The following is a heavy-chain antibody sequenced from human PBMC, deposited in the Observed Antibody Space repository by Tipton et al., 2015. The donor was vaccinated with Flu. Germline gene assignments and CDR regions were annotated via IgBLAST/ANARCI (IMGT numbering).Heavy chain of an antibody. CDR2: IIPIFGTT. D-gene: IGHD2/OR15-2a*01. J-gene: IGHJ5*02. V-gene: IGHV1-69*18. CDR1: GGTFSSYT. CDR3: ARDSRFDP. Sequence: QVQLVQSGAEVKTPGSSVRVSCKASGGTFSSYTVSWVRQAPGQGLEWMGRIIPIFGTTFYAHRFQGRLTIIADDSTNTVYMDLTNLRSDDTAVYFCARDSRFDPWGQGTLVSVSS.